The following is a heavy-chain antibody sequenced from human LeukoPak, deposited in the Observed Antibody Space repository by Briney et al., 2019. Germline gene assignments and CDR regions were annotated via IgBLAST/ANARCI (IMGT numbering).Heavy chain of an antibody. J-gene: IGHJ6*02. Sequence: GGSLRLACAASGFTFSSYDMHWARHATGKGLEWVSAIGTAGDTYYPGSVKGRFTISRENARNSLFLQMNSRRAGDTAVYYCARDEHMDVWGQGTTVTVSS. V-gene: IGHV3-13*01. CDR3: ARDEHMDV. CDR1: GFTFSSYD. CDR2: IGTAGDT.